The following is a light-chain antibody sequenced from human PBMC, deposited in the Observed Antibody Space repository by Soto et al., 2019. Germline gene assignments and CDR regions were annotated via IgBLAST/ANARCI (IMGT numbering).Light chain of an antibody. Sequence: DILLTQSPVTLSLSPGERATLSLSASQSLSSSYLAWYQQKPGQAPRLLIYGASSRATGIPDRFSGSGSGTDFTLTISRLETEDFAVYHCKQYDTSPLTFGGGTKVDIK. V-gene: IGKV3-20*01. J-gene: IGKJ4*01. CDR3: KQYDTSPLT. CDR1: QSLSSSY. CDR2: GAS.